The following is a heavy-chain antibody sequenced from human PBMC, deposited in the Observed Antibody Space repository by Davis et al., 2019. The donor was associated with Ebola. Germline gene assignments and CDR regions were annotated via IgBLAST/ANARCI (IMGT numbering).Heavy chain of an antibody. V-gene: IGHV3-13*01. CDR2: IGTAGDT. Sequence: GESLKISCAASGLTFRSYDMHWVRQATGKGLEWVSAIGTAGDTYYPGSVKGRFTISRENAKNSLYLQMNSLRAGDTAVYYCARARFGEWDFDYWGQGTLVTVSS. CDR3: ARARFGEWDFDY. D-gene: IGHD3-10*01. J-gene: IGHJ4*02. CDR1: GLTFRSYD.